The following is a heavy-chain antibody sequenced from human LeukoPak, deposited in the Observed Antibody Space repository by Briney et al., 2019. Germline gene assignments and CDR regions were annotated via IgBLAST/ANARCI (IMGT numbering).Heavy chain of an antibody. Sequence: GASVKVSCKASGGTFSSYAISWVRQAPGQGLEWMGGIIPIFGPANYAQKFQGRVTITADESTSTAYMELSSLRSEDTAVYYCARDRYDSSGYYYNEVDYWGQGTLVTVSS. CDR1: GGTFSSYA. J-gene: IGHJ4*02. CDR3: ARDRYDSSGYYYNEVDY. V-gene: IGHV1-69*13. D-gene: IGHD3-22*01. CDR2: IIPIFGPA.